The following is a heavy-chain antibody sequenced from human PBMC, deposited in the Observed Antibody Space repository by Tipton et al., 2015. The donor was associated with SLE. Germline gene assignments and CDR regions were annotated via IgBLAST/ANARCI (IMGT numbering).Heavy chain of an antibody. CDR3: AKKGYYDILTDSTGYFHH. CDR1: GFTFSTYA. V-gene: IGHV3-23*01. D-gene: IGHD3-9*01. CDR2: ISGLGVRT. Sequence: SLRLSCAASGFTFSTYALTWVRQAPGKGLEWVSAISGLGVRTYYADSAKGRFTISRDNSKNTLYLQMNSLRAEDTAVYYCAKKGYYDILTDSTGYFHHWGQGTLVTVSS. J-gene: IGHJ1*01.